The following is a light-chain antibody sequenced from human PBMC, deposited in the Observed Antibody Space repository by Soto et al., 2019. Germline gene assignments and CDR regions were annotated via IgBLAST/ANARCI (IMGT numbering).Light chain of an antibody. CDR1: NIGSKS. J-gene: IGLJ2*01. CDR3: QVWDSSSEV. CDR2: YDS. V-gene: IGLV3-21*04. Sequence: SYELTQPPSVSVAPGKTARITCWGNNIGSKSVHWYQQKPGQAPVLVIYYDSDRPSGIPERFSGSNSGNTATLTISRVEAGDEADYYCQVWDSSSEVFGGGTKLTVL.